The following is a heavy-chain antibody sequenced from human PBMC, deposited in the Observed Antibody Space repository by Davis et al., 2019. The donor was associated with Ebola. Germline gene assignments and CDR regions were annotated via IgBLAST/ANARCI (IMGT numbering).Heavy chain of an antibody. CDR3: ARVHTTALGYYYYGMDV. CDR2: IYSGGST. J-gene: IGHJ6*02. V-gene: IGHV3-53*01. D-gene: IGHD1-14*01. Sequence: GGSLRLSCAASGFTVSSNYMSWVRQAPGKGLEWVSVIYSGGSTYYADSVKGRFTISRDNSKNTLYLQMNSLRAEDTAVYYCARVHTTALGYYYYGMDVWGQGTTVTVSS. CDR1: GFTVSSNY.